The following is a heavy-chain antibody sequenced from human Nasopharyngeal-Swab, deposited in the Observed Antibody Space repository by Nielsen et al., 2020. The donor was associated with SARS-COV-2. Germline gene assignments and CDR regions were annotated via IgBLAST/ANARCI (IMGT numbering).Heavy chain of an antibody. Sequence: WIRQPPGKGLEWVSYISSSGSTIYYADSVKGRFTISRDNAKNSLYLQMNSLRAGDTAVYYCAREGRFLDYYYYYGMDVWGQGTTVTVSS. J-gene: IGHJ6*02. CDR3: AREGRFLDYYYYYGMDV. D-gene: IGHD3-3*01. CDR2: ISSSGSTI. V-gene: IGHV3-11*04.